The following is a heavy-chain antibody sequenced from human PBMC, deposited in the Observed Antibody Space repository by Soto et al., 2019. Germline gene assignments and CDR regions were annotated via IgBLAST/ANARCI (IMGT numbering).Heavy chain of an antibody. J-gene: IGHJ6*02. D-gene: IGHD6-25*01. CDR3: ARGGYSSGWDHYYGMDV. V-gene: IGHV3-11*01. CDR1: GFTFSDYF. Sequence: VQLVESGGGLVKPGGSLRLSCAASGFTFSDYFMNWIRQAPGKGLEWVSYISPSGSSIYYADSVRGRFTISRDNAKKSLSLQMNSLRAEDTAVYYCARGGYSSGWDHYYGMDVWGQGTTVTVSS. CDR2: ISPSGSSI.